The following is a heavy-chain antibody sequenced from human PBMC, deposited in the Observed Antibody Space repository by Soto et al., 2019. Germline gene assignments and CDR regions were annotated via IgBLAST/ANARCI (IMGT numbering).Heavy chain of an antibody. J-gene: IGHJ6*02. CDR3: AAGMTSYYKLDYYYGMDV. CDR2: IVVGSGNT. D-gene: IGHD3-10*01. Sequence: ASVKVSCKDSGFTFTSTAVQWVRQARGQRLEWIGWIVVGSGNTNYAQKFQERVTITRDMSTSTAYMELSSLRSEDTAVYYCAAGMTSYYKLDYYYGMDVWGQGTTVTVSS. V-gene: IGHV1-58*01. CDR1: GFTFTSTA.